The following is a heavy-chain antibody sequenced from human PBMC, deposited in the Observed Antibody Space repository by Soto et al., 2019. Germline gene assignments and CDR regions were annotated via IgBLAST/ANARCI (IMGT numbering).Heavy chain of an antibody. CDR1: GFTFSSYW. J-gene: IGHJ4*02. V-gene: IGHV3-74*01. Sequence: TGGSLRLSCAASGFTFSSYWMHWVRQAPGKGLVWVSRINSDGSSTSYADSVKGRFTISRDNAKNTLYLQMNSLRAEDTAVYYCTRGNYYDSSVIGKVDYWGQGTPVTVSS. D-gene: IGHD3-22*01. CDR2: INSDGSST. CDR3: TRGNYYDSSVIGKVDY.